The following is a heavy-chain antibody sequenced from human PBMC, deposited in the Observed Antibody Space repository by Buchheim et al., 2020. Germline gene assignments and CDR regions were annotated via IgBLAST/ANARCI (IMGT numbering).Heavy chain of an antibody. CDR3: ARVPQQWLVRGPFGKFDY. CDR2: ISYDGSNK. V-gene: IGHV3-30*04. CDR1: GFTFSSYA. J-gene: IGHJ4*02. D-gene: IGHD6-19*01. Sequence: QVQLVESGGGVVQPGRSLRLSCAASGFTFSSYAMHWVRQAPGKGLEWVAVISYDGSNKYYADSVKGRFTISRDNSKNTLDLQMNSLRAEDTAVYYCARVPQQWLVRGPFGKFDYWGQGTL.